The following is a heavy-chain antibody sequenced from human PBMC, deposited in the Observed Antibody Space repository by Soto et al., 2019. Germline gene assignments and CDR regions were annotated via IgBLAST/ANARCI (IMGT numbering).Heavy chain of an antibody. CDR2: IYYSGST. CDR3: ARGWAPGIQVWPSGWFDP. D-gene: IGHD5-18*01. CDR1: GGSLSNRGYY. V-gene: IGHV4-31*03. Sequence: LSLTSTVSGGSLSNRGYYWRWIRPHPGKGLEWIGYIYYSGSTYYNPSLKSRVSISVDTSKNQFSLKLSSVTAADTAVYYGARGWAPGIQVWPSGWFDPWGQRTLVTVSS. J-gene: IGHJ5*02.